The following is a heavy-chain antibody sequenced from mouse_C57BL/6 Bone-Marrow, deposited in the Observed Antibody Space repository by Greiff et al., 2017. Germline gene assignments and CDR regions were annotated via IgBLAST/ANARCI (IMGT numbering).Heavy chain of an antibody. CDR1: GYTFTSYW. CDR3: AREITTVGFAY. V-gene: IGHV1-69*01. CDR2: IDPSDSYT. J-gene: IGHJ3*01. D-gene: IGHD1-1*01. Sequence: QVQLQQSGAELVMPGASVKLSCKASGYTFTSYWMPWVKQRPGQGLEWIGEIDPSDSYTNYNQKFKGKSTLTVDKSSSTAYMQLSSLTSEDSAVYYCAREITTVGFAYWGQGTLVTVSA.